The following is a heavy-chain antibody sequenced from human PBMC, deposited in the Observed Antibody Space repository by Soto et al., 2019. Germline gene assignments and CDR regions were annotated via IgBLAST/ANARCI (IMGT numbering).Heavy chain of an antibody. CDR2: IYHSGST. CDR3: VGGIAARPLGY. CDR1: GGSISSGGYS. V-gene: IGHV4-30-2*01. D-gene: IGHD6-6*01. Sequence: QLQLQESGSGLVKPSQTLSLTCAVSGGSISSGGYSWSWIRQPPGKGLEWIGYIYHSGSTYYNPSRQSRVTISVDRSKNQFSLKLSSVTAADTAVYYCVGGIAARPLGYWGQGTLVTVSS. J-gene: IGHJ4*02.